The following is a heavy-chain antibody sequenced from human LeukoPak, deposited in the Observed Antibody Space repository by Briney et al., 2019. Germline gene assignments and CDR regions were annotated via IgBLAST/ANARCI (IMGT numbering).Heavy chain of an antibody. Sequence: ASVKISCKASGYTFTDYYMHWVQQAPGKGLEWMGLVDPEDGETIYAEKFQGRVTITADTSTDTAYMELSSLRSEDTAVYYCATGGHDFWSGYFLTYNWFDPWGQGTLVTVSS. V-gene: IGHV1-69-2*01. CDR2: VDPEDGET. J-gene: IGHJ5*02. D-gene: IGHD3-3*01. CDR1: GYTFTDYY. CDR3: ATGGHDFWSGYFLTYNWFDP.